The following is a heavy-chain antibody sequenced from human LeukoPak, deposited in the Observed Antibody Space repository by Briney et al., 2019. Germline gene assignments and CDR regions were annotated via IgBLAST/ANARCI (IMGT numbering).Heavy chain of an antibody. V-gene: IGHV4-34*01. D-gene: IGHD3-3*01. CDR2: MHYSGAT. CDR3: VRGQFFFAF. J-gene: IGHJ2*01. Sequence: SETLSLTCAVYGGSFSGYYWSWIRQPPGKGLEWIGEMHYSGATNYNPSLKSRVTISADTSVNQFSLKLTSVTAADTAVYYCVRGQFFFAFWSCGTPVTVSS. CDR1: GGSFSGYY.